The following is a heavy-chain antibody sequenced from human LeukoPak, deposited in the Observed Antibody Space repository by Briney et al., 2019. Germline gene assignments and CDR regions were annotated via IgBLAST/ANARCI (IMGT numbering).Heavy chain of an antibody. CDR2: IYYSGST. CDR1: GGSISSSSYY. Sequence: SETLSLTCTVSGGSISSSSYYWGWIRQPPGKGLEWIGSIYYSGSTYYNPSLKSRVTISVDASKNQFSLKLSSVTAADTAVYYCASPMKDFWSGYLGYWGQGTLVTVSS. V-gene: IGHV4-39*01. J-gene: IGHJ4*02. D-gene: IGHD3-3*01. CDR3: ASPMKDFWSGYLGY.